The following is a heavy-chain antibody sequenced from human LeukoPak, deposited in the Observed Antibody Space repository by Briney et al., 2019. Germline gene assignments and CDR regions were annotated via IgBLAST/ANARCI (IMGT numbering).Heavy chain of an antibody. CDR3: ARCQYWDKGGYFDY. J-gene: IGHJ4*02. CDR2: TFYGGNN. D-gene: IGHD2-8*02. Sequence: SETLSLTCTVSGDPIRGGAYYWSWIRQHPGKGQEWIAYTFYGGNNYYNKSLKSRVTISVDTSKNQFSLKMSSVTAADTAVYYCARCQYWDKGGYFDYWGQGILVTVSS. V-gene: IGHV4-31*03. CDR1: GDPIRGGAYY.